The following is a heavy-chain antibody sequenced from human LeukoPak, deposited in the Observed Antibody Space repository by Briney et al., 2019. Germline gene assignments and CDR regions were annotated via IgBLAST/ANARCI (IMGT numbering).Heavy chain of an antibody. Sequence: GSLRLSCAASGFTFSTYAMKWVRQPPGKGLEWIGEVHLSGATNYNPSLESRVSMSIDTSKNQMSLKLTSVTAADTAIYFCTRESGAFSPFGFWGQGTLVTVSS. V-gene: IGHV4-4*01. D-gene: IGHD1-26*01. CDR3: TRESGAFSPFGF. CDR1: GFTFSTYAM. J-gene: IGHJ4*02. CDR2: VHLSGAT.